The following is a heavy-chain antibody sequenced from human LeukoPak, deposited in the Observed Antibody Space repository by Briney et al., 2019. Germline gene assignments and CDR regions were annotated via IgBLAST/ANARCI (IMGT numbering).Heavy chain of an antibody. V-gene: IGHV4-59*08. Sequence: PSETLSLTCTVSGSSISSYYWSWIRQPPGKGLEWIGYIYYSGSTNYNPSLKSRVTISVDTSKNQFSLKLSSVTAADTAVYYCARLPTYYYDSSGYSWGQGTLVTVSS. D-gene: IGHD3-22*01. CDR1: GSSISSYY. J-gene: IGHJ5*02. CDR2: IYYSGST. CDR3: ARLPTYYYDSSGYS.